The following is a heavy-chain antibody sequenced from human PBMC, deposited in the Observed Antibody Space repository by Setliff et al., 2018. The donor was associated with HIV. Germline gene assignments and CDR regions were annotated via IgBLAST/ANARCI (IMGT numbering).Heavy chain of an antibody. CDR2: IYSGGST. CDR3: AREDSSSYYSDY. Sequence: GGSLRLSCVASGFTVISKSMSWVRQAPGKGLEWVSVIYSGGSTYYADSVKGRFTISRYNAKNTLYLQMNSLRAEDTAVYYCAREDSSSYYSDYWGQGTLVTVSS. J-gene: IGHJ4*02. CDR1: GFTVISKS. D-gene: IGHD3-22*01. V-gene: IGHV3-66*01.